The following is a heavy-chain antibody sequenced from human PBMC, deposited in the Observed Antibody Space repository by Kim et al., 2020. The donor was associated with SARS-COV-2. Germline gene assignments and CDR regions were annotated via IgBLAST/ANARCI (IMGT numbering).Heavy chain of an antibody. D-gene: IGHD3-3*01. CDR3: ARVIKPDFWSGSYMDV. CDR2: ISSSGSTI. Sequence: GGSLRLSCAASGFTFSDYYMSWIRQAPGKGLEWVSYISSSGSTIYYADSVKGRFTISRDNAKNSLYLQMNSLRAEDTAVYYCARVIKPDFWSGSYMDVWGKGTTVTVSS. CDR1: GFTFSDYY. J-gene: IGHJ6*03. V-gene: IGHV3-11*01.